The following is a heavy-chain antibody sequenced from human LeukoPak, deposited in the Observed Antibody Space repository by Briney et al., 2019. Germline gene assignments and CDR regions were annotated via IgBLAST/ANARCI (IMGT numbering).Heavy chain of an antibody. V-gene: IGHV3-7*01. CDR1: GFTFSNYW. J-gene: IGHJ4*02. Sequence: PGGSLRLSCAASGFTFSNYWMTWVRQAPGKGLEWVAHINQDGSEEHYMDSVKARFTISRDNAKNSLSLQLNSLSAADTAVYYCVRDGGVSGYDLLDYWGQGTLVTASS. CDR3: VRDGGVSGYDLLDY. D-gene: IGHD5-12*01. CDR2: INQDGSEE.